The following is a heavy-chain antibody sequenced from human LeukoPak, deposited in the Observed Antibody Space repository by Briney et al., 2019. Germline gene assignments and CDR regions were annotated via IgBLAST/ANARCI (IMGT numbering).Heavy chain of an antibody. J-gene: IGHJ4*02. Sequence: GGSLRLSCATSQFTFSSYAMHWVRQAPGKGPEWVALISCDGSDKYYAESLQGRFAISRDNSQKTVYLQMNSLTPEDTAVYYCARGASLIYDSSGYYPYYFDYWGQGTLVTVSS. CDR3: ARGASLIYDSSGYYPYYFDY. CDR1: QFTFSSYA. CDR2: ISCDGSDK. V-gene: IGHV3-30*09. D-gene: IGHD3-22*01.